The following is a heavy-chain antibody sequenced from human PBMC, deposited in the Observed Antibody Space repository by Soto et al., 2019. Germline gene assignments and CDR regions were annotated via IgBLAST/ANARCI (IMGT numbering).Heavy chain of an antibody. Sequence: QVQLVQSGAEVKKPGASVKVSCKASGYTFTTYGMHWVRQAPGQRLEWMGWINAGNGNTKYSQKFQGRVTITRDTSAGTAYMERSSLRSEDTAVYYCARETGYGESYLPGYWGQGTLVTVSA. J-gene: IGHJ4*02. D-gene: IGHD1-26*01. CDR1: GYTFTTYG. CDR2: INAGNGNT. V-gene: IGHV1-3*01. CDR3: ARETGYGESYLPGY.